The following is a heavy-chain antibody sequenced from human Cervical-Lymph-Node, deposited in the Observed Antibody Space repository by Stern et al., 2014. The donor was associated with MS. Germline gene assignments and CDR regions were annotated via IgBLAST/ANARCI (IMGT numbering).Heavy chain of an antibody. Sequence: VQLVESGPGLVKPSETLSLTCTVSGGSISSYYWSWIRQPPGKGLEWIGYIYYSGSTNYNPSLKSRVTISVDTSKNQFSLKLSSVTAADTAVYYCARGITTTGFDPWGQGTLVTVSS. CDR2: IYYSGST. CDR1: GGSISSYY. J-gene: IGHJ5*02. V-gene: IGHV4-59*01. D-gene: IGHD1-26*01. CDR3: ARGITTTGFDP.